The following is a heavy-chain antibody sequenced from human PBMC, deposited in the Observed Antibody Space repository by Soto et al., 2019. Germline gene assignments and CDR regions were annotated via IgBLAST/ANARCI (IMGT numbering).Heavy chain of an antibody. D-gene: IGHD3-16*01. V-gene: IGHV3-30*18. CDR1: GFDFSSYA. CDR2: ISYDGNYI. J-gene: IGHJ6*02. Sequence: QVQLVESGGGVVQPGASLRLSCEASGFDFSSYAMHWVRQAPGKGLEWVGVISYDGNYIYYADSVTGRFTISRDNSKNTLYVQVNSLRPEDTAVYYCAKGILSATIGPYAMDVWGQGTTVTVSS. CDR3: AKGILSATIGPYAMDV.